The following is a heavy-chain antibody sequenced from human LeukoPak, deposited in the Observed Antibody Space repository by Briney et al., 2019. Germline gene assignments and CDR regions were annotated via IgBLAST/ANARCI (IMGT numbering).Heavy chain of an antibody. Sequence: SETLSLTCTVSGGSISSSSYYWSWIRQPPGRGLEWIGFIYYTGSTTYNPSLKSRVTISIDTSKSQFSLKLSSVTAADTAVYYCAKEGVNTEFDYWGQGILVTVSS. CDR2: IYYTGST. CDR1: GGSISSSSYY. J-gene: IGHJ4*02. D-gene: IGHD1/OR15-1a*01. V-gene: IGHV4-61*01. CDR3: AKEGVNTEFDY.